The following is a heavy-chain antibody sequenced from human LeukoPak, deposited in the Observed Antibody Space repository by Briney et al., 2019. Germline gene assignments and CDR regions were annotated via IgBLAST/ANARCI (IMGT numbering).Heavy chain of an antibody. J-gene: IGHJ3*02. CDR1: GGSISSYY. D-gene: IGHD6-19*01. Sequence: SETLSLTCTVSGGSISSYYWSWIRQPPGKGLEWIGYIYYSGSTNYNPSLKSRVTISVDTSKNQFSLKLSSVTAADTAVYHCARDGSVEQWLVNLRGAFDIWGQGTMVTVSS. V-gene: IGHV4-59*01. CDR2: IYYSGST. CDR3: ARDGSVEQWLVNLRGAFDI.